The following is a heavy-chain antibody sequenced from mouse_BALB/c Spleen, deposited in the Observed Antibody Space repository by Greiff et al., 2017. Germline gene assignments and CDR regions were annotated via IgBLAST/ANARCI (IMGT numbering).Heavy chain of an antibody. CDR3: ARRDTMDY. CDR2: IYPGNGDT. CDR1: GYTFTSYN. J-gene: IGHJ4*01. V-gene: IGHV1-12*01. Sequence: QPGAELVKPGASVKMSCKASGYTFTSYNMHWVKQTPGQGLEWIGAIYPGNGDTSYNQKFKGKATLTADKSSSTAYMQLSSLTSEDSAVYYCARRDTMDYWGQGTSVTVSS.